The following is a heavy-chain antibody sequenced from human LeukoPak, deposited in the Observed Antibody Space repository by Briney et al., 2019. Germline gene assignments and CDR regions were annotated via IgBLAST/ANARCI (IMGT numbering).Heavy chain of an antibody. V-gene: IGHV1-8*03. D-gene: IGHD6-6*01. CDR3: ARDAYSSSSNAFDI. CDR2: MNPNSGNT. Sequence: SVKVSCKASGYTFTSYDINWVRQATGQGLEWTGSMNPNSGNTGYAQKFQGRVTITRNTSISTAYMELSSLRSEDTAVYYCARDAYSSSSNAFDIWGQGTMVTVSS. CDR1: GYTFTSYD. J-gene: IGHJ3*02.